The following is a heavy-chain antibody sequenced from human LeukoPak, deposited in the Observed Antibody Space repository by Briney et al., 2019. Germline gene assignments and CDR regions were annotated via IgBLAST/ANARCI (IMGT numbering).Heavy chain of an antibody. J-gene: IGHJ5*02. CDR1: GGSISSSSYY. Sequence: SETLSLTCTVSGGSISSSSYYWGWIRQPPGKGLEWIGSIYYSGSTYYNPSLKSRVTISVDTSKNQFFLKLSSVTAADTAVYYCARTTDPPIVVVPAAMGFDPWGQGTLVTVSS. V-gene: IGHV4-39*01. D-gene: IGHD2-2*01. CDR3: ARTTDPPIVVVPAAMGFDP. CDR2: IYYSGST.